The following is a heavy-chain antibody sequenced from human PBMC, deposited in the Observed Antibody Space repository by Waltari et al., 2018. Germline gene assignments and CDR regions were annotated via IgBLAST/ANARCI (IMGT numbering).Heavy chain of an antibody. D-gene: IGHD6-19*01. V-gene: IGHV3-23*01. Sequence: EWVSAISGSGGSTYYADSVKGRLTISRDNSKNTLYLQMNSLSAEDTAVYYCAKAQAVAGFFAYWGQGTLVTVSS. CDR2: ISGSGGST. J-gene: IGHJ4*02. CDR3: AKAQAVAGFFAY.